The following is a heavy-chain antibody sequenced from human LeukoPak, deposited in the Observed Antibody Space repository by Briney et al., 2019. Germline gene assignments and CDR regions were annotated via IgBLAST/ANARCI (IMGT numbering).Heavy chain of an antibody. CDR2: LKEDGSLK. Sequence: GSLRLSRAASGFASSTYWMTWVPQAPGQGLEWVGNLKEDGSLKYYVDSGKGRFTISRDNAQNSLYLQMNSLRAEDSAVYYCAGDHCPRHGGNYYDAFVIWGQGTMVTVSS. CDR3: AGDHCPRHGGNYYDAFVI. J-gene: IGHJ3*02. V-gene: IGHV3-7*01. D-gene: IGHD1-26*01. CDR1: GFASSTYW.